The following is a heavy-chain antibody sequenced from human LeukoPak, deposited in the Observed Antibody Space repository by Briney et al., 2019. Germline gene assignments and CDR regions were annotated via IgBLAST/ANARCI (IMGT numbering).Heavy chain of an antibody. CDR3: AKVRYTVVTLSVRNCFDY. D-gene: IGHD4-23*01. J-gene: IGHJ4*02. Sequence: GGSLRLSCAASGFTFSSYAMSWVRQAPGKGLEWVSAISGSGGSTYYADSVKGRFTISRDNSRNTLYLQMNSLRAEDTAVYYCAKVRYTVVTLSVRNCFDYWGQGTLVTVSS. CDR2: ISGSGGST. CDR1: GFTFSSYA. V-gene: IGHV3-23*01.